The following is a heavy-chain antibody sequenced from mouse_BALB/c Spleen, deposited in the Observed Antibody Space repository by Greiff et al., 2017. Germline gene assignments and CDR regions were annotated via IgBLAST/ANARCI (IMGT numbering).Heavy chain of an antibody. CDR1: GYTFTSYY. V-gene: IGHV1S81*02. D-gene: IGHD3-1*01. Sequence: VQVVESGAELVKPGASVKLSCKASGYTFTSYYMYWVKQRPGQGLEWIGEINPSNGGTNFNEKFKSKATLTVDKSSSTAYMQLSSLTSEDSAVYYCTIGGYSWFAYWGQGTLVTVSA. CDR2: INPSNGGT. CDR3: TIGGYSWFAY. J-gene: IGHJ3*01.